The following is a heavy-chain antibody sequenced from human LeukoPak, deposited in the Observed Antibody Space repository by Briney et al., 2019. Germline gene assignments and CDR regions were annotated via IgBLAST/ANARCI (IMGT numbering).Heavy chain of an antibody. D-gene: IGHD3-22*01. V-gene: IGHV3-30*18. CDR2: ISYDGSNK. CDR3: AKDGSGYYSRTFDY. J-gene: IGHJ4*02. CDR1: GFTFSSYG. Sequence: GGSLRLSCAASGFTFSSYGMHWVRQAPGKGLEWVAVISYDGSNKYYADSVKGRFTISRDNSKNTLYLQMNSLRAEDTAVYYCAKDGSGYYSRTFDYWGQGTLVTVSS.